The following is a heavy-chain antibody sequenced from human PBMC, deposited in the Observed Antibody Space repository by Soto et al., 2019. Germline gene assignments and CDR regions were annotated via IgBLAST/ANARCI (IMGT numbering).Heavy chain of an antibody. CDR1: GFSLSSYW. CDR2: IKQDGSGK. CDR3: ARDGLMQSFDY. D-gene: IGHD2-8*01. Sequence: VGSLRLSCAASGFSLSSYWMSWVRQAPGKGLEWVTNIKQDGSGKYYVDSVKGRFTVSRDNAKNSLFLQMNSLRADDTAVYYCARDGLMQSFDYWGQGALVTVSS. J-gene: IGHJ4*02. V-gene: IGHV3-7*01.